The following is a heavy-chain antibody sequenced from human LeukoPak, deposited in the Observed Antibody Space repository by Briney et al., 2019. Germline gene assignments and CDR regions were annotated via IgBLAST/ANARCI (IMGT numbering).Heavy chain of an antibody. CDR3: TTVGYSYEIYFDY. J-gene: IGHJ4*02. CDR2: IKSKTDGGTT. V-gene: IGHV3-15*01. D-gene: IGHD5-18*01. CDR1: GFTFSGYA. Sequence: PGGSLRLSCEASGFTFSGYAVSWVRQAPGKGLEWVGRIKSKTDGGTTDYAAPVNGRFTISRDDSKNTLYLQMNSLKIEDTAVYHCTTVGYSYEIYFDYWGQGTLVTVSS.